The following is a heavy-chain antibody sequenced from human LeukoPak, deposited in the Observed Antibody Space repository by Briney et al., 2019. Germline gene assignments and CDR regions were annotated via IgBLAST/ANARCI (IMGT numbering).Heavy chain of an antibody. V-gene: IGHV4-59*01. Sequence: SETLSLTCTVSGGSISSYYWSWIRQPPGKGLEWIGYIYYSASTKYKPSLKSRVTISVDTSKNQFSLKLSSVTAADTAVYYCARGRFLDAFDIWGQGTMVTVSS. CDR1: GGSISSYY. CDR3: ARGRFLDAFDI. J-gene: IGHJ3*02. CDR2: IYYSAST. D-gene: IGHD3-3*01.